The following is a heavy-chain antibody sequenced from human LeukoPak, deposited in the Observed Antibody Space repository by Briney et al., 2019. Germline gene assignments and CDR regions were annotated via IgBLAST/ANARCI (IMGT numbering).Heavy chain of an antibody. Sequence: PGGSLRLSCAASGFTFSNYAMHWVRQAPGKGLEWVASISFDGSDKYYADSVKGRFTISRDNSKNTLYLQMNSLRAEDTAVYYCARDQPGTYTLSSTWGQGTLVTVSS. CDR3: ARDQPGTYTLSST. CDR1: GFTFSNYA. CDR2: ISFDGSDK. J-gene: IGHJ5*02. D-gene: IGHD6-19*01. V-gene: IGHV3-30-3*01.